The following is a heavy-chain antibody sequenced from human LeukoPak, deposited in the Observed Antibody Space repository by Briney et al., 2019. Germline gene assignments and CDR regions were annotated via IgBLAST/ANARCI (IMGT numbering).Heavy chain of an antibody. CDR2: IYYSGST. V-gene: IGHV4-59*01. D-gene: IGHD6-13*01. Sequence: SSETLSLTCTVSGGSISSYYWSWIRQPPGKGLEWIGYIYYSGSTNYNPSLKSRATISVDTSKNQFSLKLSSVTAADTAVYYCASLAAAGKASEYFQHWGQGTLVTVSS. J-gene: IGHJ1*01. CDR3: ASLAAAGKASEYFQH. CDR1: GGSISSYY.